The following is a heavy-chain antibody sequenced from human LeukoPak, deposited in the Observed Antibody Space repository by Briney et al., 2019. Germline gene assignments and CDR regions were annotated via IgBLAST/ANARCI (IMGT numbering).Heavy chain of an antibody. CDR2: ISSSSSYT. J-gene: IGHJ4*02. CDR1: GFTFSDYY. D-gene: IGHD3-16*01. CDR3: EGGAPRNYFNY. Sequence: GGSLRLSCAASGFTFSDYYMSWIRQAPGKGLEWVSYISSSSSYTNYADSVKGRFTISRDNAKNSLYLQMNSVRAEDTAVYCCEGGAPRNYFNYWGQGPRVPVPS. V-gene: IGHV3-11*06.